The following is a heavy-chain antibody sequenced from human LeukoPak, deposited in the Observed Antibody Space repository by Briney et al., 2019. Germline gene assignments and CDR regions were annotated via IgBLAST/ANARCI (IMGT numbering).Heavy chain of an antibody. J-gene: IGHJ4*01. CDR3: AKGIYSSGWSYFDY. CDR1: EFTLSDYY. CDR2: ISRSGTTI. V-gene: IGHV3-11*01. Sequence: GGSLRLSCAASEFTLSDYYMSWIRQAPGKGLEWVSYISRSGTTIHYADSVKGRFTISRDNAKNSLYLQMNSLRADDTAVYFCAKGIYSSGWSYFDYWGHGTLVTVSS. D-gene: IGHD6-19*01.